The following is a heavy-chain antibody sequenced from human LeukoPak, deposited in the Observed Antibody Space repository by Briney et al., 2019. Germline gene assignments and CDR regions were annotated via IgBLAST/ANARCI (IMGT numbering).Heavy chain of an antibody. Sequence: GGSLRLSCAASGFTFSSYWMSWVRQAPGKGLEWVANIKQDGSEKYYVDSVKGRFTISRDNAKNSLYLQMNSLRAEDTAVYYCARDSPLDHYYDSSGYYDAFDIWGQGTMVTVSS. V-gene: IGHV3-7*01. J-gene: IGHJ3*02. CDR2: IKQDGSEK. CDR1: GFTFSSYW. D-gene: IGHD3-22*01. CDR3: ARDSPLDHYYDSSGYYDAFDI.